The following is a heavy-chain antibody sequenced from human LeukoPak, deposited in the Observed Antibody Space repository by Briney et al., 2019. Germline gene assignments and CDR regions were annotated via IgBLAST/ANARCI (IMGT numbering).Heavy chain of an antibody. Sequence: ASVKVSCKASGYTFTGYYMHWVRQAPGQGLECMGWINPNRGGTNYAQKFQGRVTMTRDTSISTAYMELSRLRSDDTAVYYCARGGYSGYGLDYWGQGTLVTVSS. V-gene: IGHV1-2*02. J-gene: IGHJ4*02. CDR1: GYTFTGYY. CDR3: ARGGYSGYGLDY. CDR2: INPNRGGT. D-gene: IGHD5-12*01.